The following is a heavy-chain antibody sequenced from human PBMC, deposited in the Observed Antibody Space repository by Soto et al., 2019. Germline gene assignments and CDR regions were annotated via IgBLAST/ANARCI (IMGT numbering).Heavy chain of an antibody. CDR1: GFTFSSSG. CDR3: ARTKSSGFYFDY. Sequence: QVQLVESGGGVVQPGRSLRLSCAASGFTFSSSGMHRVRQAPGKGLEWVAVIWYDGSNKYYADSVKGRFTISRDNSKNTLYLQMNSMRAEETAVYYCARTKSSGFYFDYWGQGTLVTVYS. CDR2: IWYDGSNK. V-gene: IGHV3-33*01. J-gene: IGHJ4*02. D-gene: IGHD6-19*01.